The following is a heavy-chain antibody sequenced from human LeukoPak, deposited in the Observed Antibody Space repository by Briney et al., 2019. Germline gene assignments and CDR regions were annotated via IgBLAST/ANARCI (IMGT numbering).Heavy chain of an antibody. D-gene: IGHD6-13*01. V-gene: IGHV3-13*01. CDR1: GFTFSSYD. J-gene: IGHJ4*02. Sequence: GGSLRLSGAASGFTFSSYDMHGVGQATGKGLKWVSAIGTAGDTYYPGSVKGRFTISRENAKNSLYLQMNSLRAGDTAVYYCARGVIAGDNYFDYWGQGTLVTVSS. CDR3: ARGVIAGDNYFDY. CDR2: IGTAGDT.